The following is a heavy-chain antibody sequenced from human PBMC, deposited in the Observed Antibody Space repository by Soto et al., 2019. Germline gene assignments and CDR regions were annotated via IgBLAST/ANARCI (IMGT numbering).Heavy chain of an antibody. Sequence: GGSLRLSCAASGFRFSSYGMSWVRQAPGKGLEWVSSTSGSGGSIYYADSVKGRFTISRDNSKSTLYLQMNSLRAEDTAVYYCAKDLAYSSGCGSWVCAFDIWGQGTMVTVSS. CDR1: GFRFSSYG. D-gene: IGHD6-19*01. J-gene: IGHJ3*02. CDR2: TSGSGGSI. CDR3: AKDLAYSSGCGSWVCAFDI. V-gene: IGHV3-23*01.